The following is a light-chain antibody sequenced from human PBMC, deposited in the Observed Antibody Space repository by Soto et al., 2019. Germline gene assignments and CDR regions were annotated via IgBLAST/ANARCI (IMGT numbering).Light chain of an antibody. CDR2: AAS. J-gene: IGKJ1*01. V-gene: IGKV1-39*01. CDR1: QSIRKY. CDR3: QQSYSTPGT. Sequence: DIQMTQSPSSLSASVRDRVTITCRATQSIRKYLNLYQQKPGKAPKLLIYAASSLQSGVPSKFNGSGSGTDFTLTISSLHPEDFATYFCQQSYSTPGTFGQGTKVEIK.